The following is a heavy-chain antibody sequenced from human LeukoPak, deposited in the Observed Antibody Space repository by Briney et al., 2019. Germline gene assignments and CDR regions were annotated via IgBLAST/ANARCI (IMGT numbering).Heavy chain of an antibody. Sequence: RGCLTPSSLVSAFTPGSLAMSWVRPTPEGGRGWVSAITGGGDSAYYPDSVKGQLTISRDNAKNTLYRQMNNLGAEDTALYYCVSGDTGSGYYYWGQGTLVTVSS. CDR1: AFTPGSLA. V-gene: IGHV3-23*01. CDR2: ITGGGDSA. CDR3: VSGDTGSGYYY. J-gene: IGHJ4*02. D-gene: IGHD3-22*01.